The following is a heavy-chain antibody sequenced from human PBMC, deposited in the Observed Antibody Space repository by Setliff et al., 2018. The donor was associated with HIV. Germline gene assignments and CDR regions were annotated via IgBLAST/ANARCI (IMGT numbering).Heavy chain of an antibody. CDR1: GYTFSRYG. CDR3: AAMIVNYYYMDV. CDR2: INTNTGNP. Sequence: ASVKVSCKTSGYTFSRYGFSWVRQAPGQGLEWMGWINTNTGNPTYAQGFTGRFAFSLDTSVSTAYLQISSLKAEDTAVYYCAAMIVNYYYMDVWGKGTTVTVSS. J-gene: IGHJ6*03. D-gene: IGHD3-22*01. V-gene: IGHV7-4-1*02.